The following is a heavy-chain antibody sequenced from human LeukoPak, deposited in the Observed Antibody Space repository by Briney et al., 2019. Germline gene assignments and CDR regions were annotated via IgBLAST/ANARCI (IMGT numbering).Heavy chain of an antibody. CDR1: GFTFSSYN. Sequence: PGGSLRLSCAASGFTFSSYNMNWVRQAPGKGLEWASYISSSSSTIYYADSVKGRFTISRDNAENSLYLQMNSLRDEDTAVYYCAREATRDSSGFYDAFDIWGQGTMVTVSS. CDR3: AREATRDSSGFYDAFDI. V-gene: IGHV3-48*02. CDR2: ISSSSSTI. D-gene: IGHD3-22*01. J-gene: IGHJ3*02.